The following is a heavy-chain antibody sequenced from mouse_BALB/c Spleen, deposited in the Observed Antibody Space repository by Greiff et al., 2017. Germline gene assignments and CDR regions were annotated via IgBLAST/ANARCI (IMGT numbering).Heavy chain of an antibody. D-gene: IGHD2-2*01. CDR3: ARRGYGYDYYAMDY. CDR2: ISSGGSYT. CDR1: GFTFSSYG. Sequence: EVKLMESGGDLVKPGGSLKLSCAASGFTFSSYGMSWVRQTPDKRLEWVATISSGGSYTYYPDSVKGRFTISRDNAKNTLYLQMSSLKSEDTAMYYCARRGYGYDYYAMDYWGQGTSVTVSS. J-gene: IGHJ4*01. V-gene: IGHV5-6*02.